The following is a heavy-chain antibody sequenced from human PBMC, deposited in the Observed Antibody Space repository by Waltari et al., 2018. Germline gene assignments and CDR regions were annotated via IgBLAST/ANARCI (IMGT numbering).Heavy chain of an antibody. Sequence: QVQLQQWGAGLLKPSETLSLTCAVYGGSFSGYYWSWIRQPPGKGLEWIGEINHSGSTNYNPSLKSRFTISVDTSKNQFSRKLSSVTAADTAVYYCARPRRLCSGGSCYGYFQHWGQGTLVTVSS. CDR3: ARPRRLCSGGSCYGYFQH. J-gene: IGHJ1*01. CDR2: INHSGST. D-gene: IGHD2-15*01. CDR1: GGSFSGYY. V-gene: IGHV4-34*01.